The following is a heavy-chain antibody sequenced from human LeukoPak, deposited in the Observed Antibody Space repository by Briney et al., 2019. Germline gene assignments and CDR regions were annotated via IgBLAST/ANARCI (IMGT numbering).Heavy chain of an antibody. CDR1: GFTFSSYA. Sequence: AGGSLRLSCAASGFTFSSYAMHWVRQAPGKGLEWVAVISYDGSNKYYADSVKGRFTISRDNSKNTLYLQMNSLRAEDTAVYYCARDRAGDSTTYFDYWGQGTLVTVSS. CDR3: ARDRAGDSTTYFDY. V-gene: IGHV3-30*04. CDR2: ISYDGSNK. D-gene: IGHD6-19*01. J-gene: IGHJ4*02.